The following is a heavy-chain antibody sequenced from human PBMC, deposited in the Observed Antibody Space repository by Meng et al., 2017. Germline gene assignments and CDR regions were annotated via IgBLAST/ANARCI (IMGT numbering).Heavy chain of an antibody. J-gene: IGHJ5*02. V-gene: IGHV1-3*01. CDR3: ARDRSRLSTVTLLFDP. CDR2: INAGNGNT. CDR1: GYTFTSYA. D-gene: IGHD4-17*01. Sequence: QVQVLQPGAEVKKAGASVKVSCKASGYTFTSYAMHWVRQAPGQWLEWMGWINAGNGNTKYSQKFQGRVTITRDTSASTAYMELSSLRSEDTAVYYCARDRSRLSTVTLLFDPWGQGTLVTVSS.